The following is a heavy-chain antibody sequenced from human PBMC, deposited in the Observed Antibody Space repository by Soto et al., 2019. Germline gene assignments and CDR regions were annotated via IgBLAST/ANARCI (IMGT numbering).Heavy chain of an antibody. Sequence: QVQLVQSGAEVKKPGASVKVSCKASGYTFTSYYMHWVRQAPGQGLEWMGIINPSGGSTSYAQKFQGRVTMTMDTSTSTGYMELSSLRSEDTAVYYCARVYPSDTRYGYVGNNWFDPWGQGTLVTVSS. CDR3: ARVYPSDTRYGYVGNNWFDP. V-gene: IGHV1-46*03. CDR1: GYTFTSYY. J-gene: IGHJ5*02. CDR2: INPSGGST. D-gene: IGHD5-18*01.